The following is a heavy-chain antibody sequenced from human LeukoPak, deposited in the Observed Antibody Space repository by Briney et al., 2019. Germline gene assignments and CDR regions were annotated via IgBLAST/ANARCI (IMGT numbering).Heavy chain of an antibody. CDR2: ISSSGSTI. D-gene: IGHD3-22*01. CDR3: ARGSPYYYDSSGPGPFDY. Sequence: GGSLRLSCAASGFTFSDYYMSWIRQAPGKGLEGVSYISSSGSTIYYADSVKGRFTISRDNAKNSLYLQMNSLRAEDTAVYYCARGSPYYYDSSGPGPFDYWGQGTLVTVSS. J-gene: IGHJ4*02. V-gene: IGHV3-11*01. CDR1: GFTFSDYY.